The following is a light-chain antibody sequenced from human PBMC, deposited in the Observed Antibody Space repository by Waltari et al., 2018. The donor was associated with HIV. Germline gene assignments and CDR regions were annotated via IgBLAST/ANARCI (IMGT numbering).Light chain of an antibody. CDR1: AVSKQS. V-gene: IGLV3-25*03. CDR2: KDS. CDR3: QSADSSGTYRV. J-gene: IGLJ3*02. Sequence: SYELTQPPSVSVSPGQTARVTCSGDAVSKQSVYWYQQKVGQAPVLVMYKDSERPSGVPERFSGSSSGTTVTLTITEVQAEDEADYHCQSADSSGTYRVFGGGTKLTVL.